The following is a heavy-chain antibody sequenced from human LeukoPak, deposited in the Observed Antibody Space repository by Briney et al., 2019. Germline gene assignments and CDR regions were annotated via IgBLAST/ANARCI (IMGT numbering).Heavy chain of an antibody. Sequence: PSETLSLTCSVSGGSISSFYWSWIRQPAGKGLEWIGRIYTNGNTNYNPSLKSRLTMSVDTSKNQFSLKLSSVTAADTAVYYCARGLIVVASPNYFDYWGQGTLVTVSS. CDR1: GGSISSFY. D-gene: IGHD2-15*01. J-gene: IGHJ4*02. CDR3: ARGLIVVASPNYFDY. V-gene: IGHV4-4*07. CDR2: IYTNGNT.